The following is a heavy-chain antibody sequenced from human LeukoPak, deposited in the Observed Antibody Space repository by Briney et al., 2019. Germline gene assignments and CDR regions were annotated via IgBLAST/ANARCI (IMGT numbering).Heavy chain of an antibody. J-gene: IGHJ4*02. CDR1: GGSLSRYY. D-gene: IGHD6-19*01. CDR2: IYYSGST. Sequence: SETLSLTPSLSGGSLSRYYWRWIRQPPAKGLEWIGYIYYSGSTNYNPSLQSRVTISVDTSKNQFSLKLSSLTAAHRPGYFCPSDRGSSGGYDYWGQGTLVTVSS. V-gene: IGHV4-59*01. CDR3: PSDRGSSGGYDY.